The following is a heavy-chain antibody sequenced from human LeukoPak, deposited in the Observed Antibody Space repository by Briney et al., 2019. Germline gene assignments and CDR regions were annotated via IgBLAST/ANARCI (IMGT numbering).Heavy chain of an antibody. J-gene: IGHJ4*02. Sequence: HPGGSLRLSCAASGFTLSSYGMHWVRQAPGKGLEWVAFIRYDGSNKYYADSVKGRLTISRDNSKNTLYLQMNSLRAEDTAVYYCAKDLERYCSGGSCYSLDYWGQGTLVTVSS. D-gene: IGHD2-15*01. CDR1: GFTLSSYG. V-gene: IGHV3-30*02. CDR2: IRYDGSNK. CDR3: AKDLERYCSGGSCYSLDY.